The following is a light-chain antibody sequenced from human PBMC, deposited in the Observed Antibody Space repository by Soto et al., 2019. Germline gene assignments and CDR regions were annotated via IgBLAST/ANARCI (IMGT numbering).Light chain of an antibody. Sequence: LTQPRSVSGSPGQSVTISCTGTSSDVGGYNYVSWYQQHPGKAPKLMIYDVSKRPSGVPDRFSGSKSGNTASLTISGLQAEDEADYYCCSDAGSYRVFGTGTKVTVL. CDR2: DVS. CDR1: SSDVGGYNY. J-gene: IGLJ1*01. V-gene: IGLV2-11*01. CDR3: CSDAGSYRV.